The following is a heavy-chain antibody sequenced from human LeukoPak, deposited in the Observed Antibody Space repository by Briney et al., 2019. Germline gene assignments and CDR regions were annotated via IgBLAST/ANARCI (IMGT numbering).Heavy chain of an antibody. J-gene: IGHJ4*02. CDR3: ARGGGAAAGQTFDY. D-gene: IGHD6-13*01. CDR2: IYTSGST. Sequence: SQTLSLSCTVSGGSISSGSYYWSWIRQPAGKGLEWIGRIYTSGSTNYNPSLKSRVTISVDTSKNQFSLKLSSVTAADTAVYYCARGGGAAAGQTFDYWGQGTLVTVSS. CDR1: GGSISSGSYY. V-gene: IGHV4-61*02.